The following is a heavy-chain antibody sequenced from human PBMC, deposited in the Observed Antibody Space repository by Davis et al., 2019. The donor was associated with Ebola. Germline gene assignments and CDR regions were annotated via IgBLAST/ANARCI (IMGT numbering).Heavy chain of an antibody. Sequence: SETLSLTCTVSGGSISSYYWSWFRQPPGKGLEWIGYIYYSGSTNYNPSLKSRVTISVDPSKNQFSLKLSSVTAADTAVYYCARGLWTFDIWGQGTMVTVSS. CDR1: GGSISSYY. CDR2: IYYSGST. D-gene: IGHD2-21*01. V-gene: IGHV4-59*01. CDR3: ARGLWTFDI. J-gene: IGHJ3*02.